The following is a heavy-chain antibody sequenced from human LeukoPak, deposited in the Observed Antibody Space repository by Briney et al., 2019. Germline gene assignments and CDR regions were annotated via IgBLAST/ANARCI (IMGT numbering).Heavy chain of an antibody. Sequence: PGGSLRLSCAASGFTFSSYPMNRVRQAPGKGLEWVSSISTSSTFIYYADSVKGRFTISRDNAKNSLYLQMNSLRAEDTALYHCARVHWSWDITPKLDRVDPGYYFDYWGQGTLVTVSS. V-gene: IGHV3-21*04. CDR1: GFTFSSYP. J-gene: IGHJ4*02. D-gene: IGHD2-15*01. CDR2: ISTSSTFI. CDR3: ARVHWSWDITPKLDRVDPGYYFDY.